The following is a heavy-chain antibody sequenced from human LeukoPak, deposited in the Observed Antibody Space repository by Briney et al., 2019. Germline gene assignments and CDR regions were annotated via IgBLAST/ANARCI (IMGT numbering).Heavy chain of an antibody. CDR3: ARGIMITFGGVIARNDAFDI. D-gene: IGHD3-16*02. CDR1: GYSFTSYW. V-gene: IGHV5-51*01. Sequence: GESLKISCKGSGYSFTSYWIGWVRQMPGKGLEWMGIIYPGDSDTRYSPSFQGQVTISADKSISTAYLQWSSLKASDTAMYYCARGIMITFGGVIARNDAFDIWGQGTMVTVSS. J-gene: IGHJ3*02. CDR2: IYPGDSDT.